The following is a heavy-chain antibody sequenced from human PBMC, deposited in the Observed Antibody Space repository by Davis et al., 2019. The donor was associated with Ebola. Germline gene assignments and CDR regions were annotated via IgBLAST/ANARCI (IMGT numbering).Heavy chain of an antibody. CDR3: AQKGGSGSYWGGFDY. J-gene: IGHJ4*02. CDR2: ISGSGGRT. D-gene: IGHD3-10*01. V-gene: IGHV3-23*01. CDR1: EFTFSTYD. Sequence: PGGSLRLSCAASEFTFSTYDMNWVRQAPGKGLEWVSGISGSGGRTYYADSVKGRFTISRDNSKNTLYLQMNSLRAEDTALYYCAQKGGSGSYWGGFDYWGQGTLVTVSS.